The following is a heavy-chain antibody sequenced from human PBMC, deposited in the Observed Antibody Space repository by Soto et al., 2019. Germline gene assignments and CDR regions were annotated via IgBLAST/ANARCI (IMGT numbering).Heavy chain of an antibody. D-gene: IGHD7-27*01. Sequence: QVQLQQWGAGLLKPSETLSLTCAVYGGSFSGYYWSWIRQPPGKGLEWIGEINHSGSTNYNPSLKSRVTISVDRSKNQFSLKLSSVTAEDTAVYYCARAWGHAADIWGQGTMVTVTS. J-gene: IGHJ3*02. V-gene: IGHV4-34*01. CDR2: INHSGST. CDR3: ARAWGHAADI. CDR1: GGSFSGYY.